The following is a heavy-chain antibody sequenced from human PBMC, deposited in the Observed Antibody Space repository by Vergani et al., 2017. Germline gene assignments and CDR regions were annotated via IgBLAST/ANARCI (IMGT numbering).Heavy chain of an antibody. CDR1: GYTFTSYY. D-gene: IGHD2-2*02. J-gene: IGHJ4*02. CDR2: INPSGGST. Sequence: QVPLVQSGAEVKKPGASVKVSCKASGYTFTSYYMHWVRQAPGQGLEWMGIINPSGGSTSYAQKFQGRVTMTRDTSTSTVYMELSSLRSEDTAVYYCARPREPAAIRGDFDYWGQGTLVTVSS. CDR3: ARPREPAAIRGDFDY. V-gene: IGHV1-46*01.